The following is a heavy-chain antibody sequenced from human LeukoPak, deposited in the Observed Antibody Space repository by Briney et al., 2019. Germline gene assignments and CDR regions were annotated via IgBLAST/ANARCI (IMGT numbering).Heavy chain of an antibody. J-gene: IGHJ6*02. V-gene: IGHV3-23*01. CDR2: ISGSGGST. Sequence: ETLSLTCTVSGGSVSSGSYYWSWIRQPPGKGLEWVSAISGSGGSTYYADSVKGRFTISRDNSKNTLYLQMNSLRAEDTAVYYCAKDREYSSGWTLYYYYYGMDVWGQGTTVTVSS. D-gene: IGHD6-19*01. CDR1: GGSVSSGSYY. CDR3: AKDREYSSGWTLYYYYYGMDV.